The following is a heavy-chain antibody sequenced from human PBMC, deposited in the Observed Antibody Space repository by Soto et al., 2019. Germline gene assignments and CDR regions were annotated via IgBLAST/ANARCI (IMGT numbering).Heavy chain of an antibody. D-gene: IGHD3-10*01. CDR3: ARGLVRGVISPYDY. J-gene: IGHJ4*02. CDR2: INPNSGGT. CDR1: GYTFTGYY. Sequence: GASVKVSCKASGYTFTGYYMHWVRQAPGQGLEWMGWINPNSGGTNYAQKFQGWVTMTRDTSISTAYMELSRLRSDDTAVYYCARGLVRGVISPYDYWGQGTLVTVSS. V-gene: IGHV1-2*04.